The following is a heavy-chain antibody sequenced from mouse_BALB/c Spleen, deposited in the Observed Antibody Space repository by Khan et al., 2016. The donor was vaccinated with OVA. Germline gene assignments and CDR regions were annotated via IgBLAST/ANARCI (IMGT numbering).Heavy chain of an antibody. CDR2: INTYTGEP. J-gene: IGHJ4*01. Sequence: QIQLVQSGPELKKPGETVRISCKASGYTFTNYGMNWVKQAPGKGLKWMGWINTYTGEPTYADDFKGRFAFSLETSASTAYLQINNLKNEDMATYFFARYYEDAMDYWGQGTSVTVSS. CDR1: GYTFTNYG. D-gene: IGHD2-4*01. V-gene: IGHV9-1*02. CDR3: ARYYEDAMDY.